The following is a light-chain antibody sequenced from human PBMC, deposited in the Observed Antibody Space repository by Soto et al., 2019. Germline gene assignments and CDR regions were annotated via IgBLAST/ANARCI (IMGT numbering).Light chain of an antibody. CDR1: NIGSKS. CDR3: QVWDSSSDRDVV. V-gene: IGLV3-21*04. CDR2: YDS. J-gene: IGLJ2*01. Sequence: SYERTQPPSVSVAPGKTARITCGGNNIGSKSVHWYQQKPGQAPVLVIYYDSDRPSGIPERFSGSNSGNTATLTISRVEAGDEADYYCQVWDSSSDRDVVFGGGTKLTVL.